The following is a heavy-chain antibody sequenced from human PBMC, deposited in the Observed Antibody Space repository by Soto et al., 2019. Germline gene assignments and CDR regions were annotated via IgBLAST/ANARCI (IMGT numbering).Heavy chain of an antibody. Sequence: SVKVSCKASGGTFSSYAISWVRQAPGQGLEWMGGIIPIFGTANYAQKFQGRVTITADKSTSTAYMELSSLRSEDMAVYYCARDRGRYSSGWYRHYYYYGMDVWGQGTTVTVSS. CDR2: IIPIFGTA. CDR1: GGTFSSYA. V-gene: IGHV1-69*06. CDR3: ARDRGRYSSGWYRHYYYYGMDV. J-gene: IGHJ6*02. D-gene: IGHD6-19*01.